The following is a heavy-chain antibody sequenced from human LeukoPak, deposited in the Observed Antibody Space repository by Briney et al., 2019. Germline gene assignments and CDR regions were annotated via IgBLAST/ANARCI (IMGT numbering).Heavy chain of an antibody. J-gene: IGHJ4*02. Sequence: SQTLSLTCTVAGGSISSYYWSWIRQPPGKGLEWIGYIYYSGSTNYNPSLKSRVTISVDTSKNQFPLKLSSVTAADTAVYYCARGRVDLSHWGQGTLVTVSS. V-gene: IGHV4-59*01. CDR1: GGSISSYY. D-gene: IGHD2-15*01. CDR3: ARGRVDLSH. CDR2: IYYSGST.